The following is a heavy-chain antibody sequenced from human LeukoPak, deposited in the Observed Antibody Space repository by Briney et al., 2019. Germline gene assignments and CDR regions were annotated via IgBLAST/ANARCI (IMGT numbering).Heavy chain of an antibody. CDR3: ARGRSSHFFFYYGLDV. CDR2: SGDSDGRP. CDR1: GFTLRAHA. Sequence: GGSLRLSCAASGFTLRAHAMSWVRQAPGKGLEWVSGSGDSDGRPDYANSVRGRFTISRDNSKNTLNLQMNSLRAEDTAVYYCARGRSSHFFFYYGLDVWGQGITVTVSS. V-gene: IGHV3-23*01. J-gene: IGHJ6*02. D-gene: IGHD1-26*01.